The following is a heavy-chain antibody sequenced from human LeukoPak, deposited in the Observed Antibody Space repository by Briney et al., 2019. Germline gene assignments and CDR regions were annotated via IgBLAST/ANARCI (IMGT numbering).Heavy chain of an antibody. D-gene: IGHD3-10*01. CDR1: GFTFSSYE. J-gene: IGHJ4*02. V-gene: IGHV3-33*08. CDR2: IWYDGSNK. CDR3: ARGHGSGSYLLDF. Sequence: PGGSLRLACAASGFTFSSYEMNWVRQAPGKGLEWVAVIWYDGSNKYYADSVKGRFTISRDNSKNTLYLQMNSLRAEDTAVYYCARGHGSGSYLLDFWGQGTLVTVSS.